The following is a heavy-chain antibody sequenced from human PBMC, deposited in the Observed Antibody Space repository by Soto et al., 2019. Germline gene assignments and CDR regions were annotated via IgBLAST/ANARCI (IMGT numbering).Heavy chain of an antibody. Sequence: EVQLVESGGGLVQPGGSLRLSCAASGFTFSSYWMSWVRQAPGKGLEWVANIKQDGSEKYYVDSVKGRFTISRDNAKNTLYLQMNSLRAEDTAVYYSARKYSGYDSFIPEDPRFDEWGQGTLVTVSS. J-gene: IGHJ4*02. CDR1: GFTFSSYW. D-gene: IGHD5-12*01. CDR2: IKQDGSEK. CDR3: ARKYSGYDSFIPEDPRFDE. V-gene: IGHV3-7*05.